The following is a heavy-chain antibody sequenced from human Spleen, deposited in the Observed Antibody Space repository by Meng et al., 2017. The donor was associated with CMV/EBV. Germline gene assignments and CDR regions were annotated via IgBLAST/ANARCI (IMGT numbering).Heavy chain of an antibody. V-gene: IGHV3-20*04. Sequence: GGSLRLSCAASGFTFDDYGMSWVRQAPGKGLEWVSGINWNGGSTGYADSVKGRFTISRDNAKNSLYLQMNSLRAEDTAVYYCARDDTYYDFWSGYYQFVGSNYYYYYGMDVWGQGTTVTVSS. J-gene: IGHJ6*02. D-gene: IGHD3-3*01. CDR1: GFTFDDYG. CDR2: INWNGGST. CDR3: ARDDTYYDFWSGYYQFVGSNYYYYYGMDV.